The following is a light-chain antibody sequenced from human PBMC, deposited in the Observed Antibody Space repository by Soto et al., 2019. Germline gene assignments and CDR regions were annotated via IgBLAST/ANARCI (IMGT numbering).Light chain of an antibody. CDR1: SSDVGSDNL. CDR2: EGS. CDR3: CSYAGSNNYV. V-gene: IGLV2-23*01. Sequence: QSVLTQPASVSGSPGQSITISCTGTSSDVGSDNLVSWYQQHPGKAPKLMIYEGSKRPSGVSNRFSGSKSGNTASLTISGLQAEDEADYYCCSYAGSNNYVFGTGTKLTVL. J-gene: IGLJ1*01.